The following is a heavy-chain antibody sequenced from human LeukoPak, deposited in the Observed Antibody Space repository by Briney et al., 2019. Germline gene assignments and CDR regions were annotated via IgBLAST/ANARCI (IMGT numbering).Heavy chain of an antibody. Sequence: GGSLRLSCAASGFTFSSYAMSRVRQAPGKGLEWVSAISGSGGSTYYADSVKGRFTISRDNSKNTLYLQMNSLRAEDTAVYYCATGLIIVVSSAMWNDFWGQGTLVTVSS. D-gene: IGHD2-21*01. V-gene: IGHV3-23*01. CDR2: ISGSGGST. J-gene: IGHJ4*02. CDR1: GFTFSSYA. CDR3: ATGLIIVVSSAMWNDF.